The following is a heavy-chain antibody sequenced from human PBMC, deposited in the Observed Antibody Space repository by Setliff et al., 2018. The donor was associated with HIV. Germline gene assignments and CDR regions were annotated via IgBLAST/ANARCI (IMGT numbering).Heavy chain of an antibody. CDR1: GYTFTTYA. V-gene: IGHV1-3*01. Sequence: ASVKVSCKASGYTFTTYAMHWVRQAPGQRLELMGWINAANGNTKYSQKFQGRVTIIRDTSASTVYMELNSLRSEDTAVYYCARDRCNSVACYLYNWFDPWGQGTLVTAPQ. J-gene: IGHJ5*02. D-gene: IGHD2-2*01. CDR2: INAANGNT. CDR3: ARDRCNSVACYLYNWFDP.